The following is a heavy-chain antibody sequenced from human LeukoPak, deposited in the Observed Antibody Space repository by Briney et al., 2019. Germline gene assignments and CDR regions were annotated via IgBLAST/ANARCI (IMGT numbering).Heavy chain of an antibody. J-gene: IGHJ1*01. CDR2: IRPDGSTF. Sequence: GGSLRLSCTASGFTFGDYAMSWVRQAPGKGLEWVATIRPDGSTFTYVDAVRGRFTISRDNPKNSLYLQMHSLRADDTAVYYCATTFPYCADGTCALGGQGTLVIVSS. CDR3: ATTFPYCADGTCAL. CDR1: GFTFGDYA. D-gene: IGHD2-15*01. V-gene: IGHV3-7*01.